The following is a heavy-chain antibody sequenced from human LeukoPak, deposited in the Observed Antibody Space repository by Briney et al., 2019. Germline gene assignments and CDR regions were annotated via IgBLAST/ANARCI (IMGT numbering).Heavy chain of an antibody. CDR2: IYDSGST. V-gene: IGHV4-39*01. CDR1: GGSTSSSTYY. J-gene: IGHJ4*02. D-gene: IGHD5-24*01. CDR3: ARLRDGYNNLSPFDY. Sequence: SETLSLTCTVSGGSTSSSTYYWDWIRQPPGKGLEWIGNIYDSGSTHYNPSLESRVTISVDTSKNQFSLKLISVTAADTAVYYCARLRDGYNNLSPFDYWGQGTLVTVSS.